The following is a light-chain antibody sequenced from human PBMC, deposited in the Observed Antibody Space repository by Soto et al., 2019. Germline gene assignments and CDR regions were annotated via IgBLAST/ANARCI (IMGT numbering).Light chain of an antibody. CDR3: QQYGTSRT. Sequence: EIVLTQSPGTPSLSPGERATLSCRASQSVSSNYLAWYQQKSGQAPRLLIYGISSRATGIPDRFSGSGSGTDFTLTISRLEPEDFAVYYCQQYGTSRTFGQGTKVEIK. V-gene: IGKV3-20*01. J-gene: IGKJ1*01. CDR2: GIS. CDR1: QSVSSNY.